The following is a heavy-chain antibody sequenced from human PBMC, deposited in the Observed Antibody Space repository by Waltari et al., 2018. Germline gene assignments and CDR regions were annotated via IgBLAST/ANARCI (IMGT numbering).Heavy chain of an antibody. CDR1: EYTFTSPY. CDR2: INPSGGST. V-gene: IGHV1-46*01. D-gene: IGHD2-21*01. Sequence: QVQLVQSGAEVKKPGASVKISCKTSEYTFTSPYIPWVRQAPGQGLEWMGIINPSGGSTIYAQKFQGRVTMTRDTSTSTVYMELSSLRSEDTAVYYCALDTGALWMDVWGQGTTVTVSS. J-gene: IGHJ6*02. CDR3: ALDTGALWMDV.